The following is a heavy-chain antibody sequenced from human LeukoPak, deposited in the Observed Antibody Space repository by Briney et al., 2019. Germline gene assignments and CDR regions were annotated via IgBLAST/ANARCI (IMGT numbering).Heavy chain of an antibody. V-gene: IGHV5-51*01. Sequence: GESLKISCKGSGYTFTTYWIGWVRQLPGKGLEWMGIIYPGDSDTRYSPSFQGQVTISADKSISTAYLQWSSLKASDTAMYYCARRSHSGSYGIDYWGQGTLVTVSS. D-gene: IGHD1-26*01. CDR2: IYPGDSDT. J-gene: IGHJ4*02. CDR1: GYTFTTYW. CDR3: ARRSHSGSYGIDY.